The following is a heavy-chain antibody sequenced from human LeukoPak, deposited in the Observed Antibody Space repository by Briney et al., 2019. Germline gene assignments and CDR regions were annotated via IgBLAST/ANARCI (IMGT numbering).Heavy chain of an antibody. V-gene: IGHV3-30-3*01. J-gene: IGHJ4*02. CDR1: GFTFSSYA. D-gene: IGHD6-19*01. Sequence: PGGSLRLSCAASGFTFSSYAMHWVRQAPGKGLEWVAVISYDGSNKYYADSVKGRFTISRDNSKNTLYLQMNSLRAEDTAVYYCARDPRTQWLVRGGLDYWGQGTLVTVSS. CDR3: ARDPRTQWLVRGGLDY. CDR2: ISYDGSNK.